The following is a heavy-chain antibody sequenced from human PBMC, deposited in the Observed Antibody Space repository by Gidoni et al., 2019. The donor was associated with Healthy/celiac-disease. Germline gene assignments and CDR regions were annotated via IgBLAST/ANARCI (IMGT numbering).Heavy chain of an antibody. D-gene: IGHD3-9*01. J-gene: IGHJ4*02. CDR2: IYYSGSA. Sequence: QVQLQESGPGLVKPSETLSLTCTVPAGSISSYYWSWIRQPPGKGLEWIGYIYYSGSANYNPSLKSRVTISVDTSKNQFSLKLSSVTAADTAVYYCARDGKTGGRFDYWGQGTLVTVSS. CDR3: ARDGKTGGRFDY. V-gene: IGHV4-59*01. CDR1: AGSISSYY.